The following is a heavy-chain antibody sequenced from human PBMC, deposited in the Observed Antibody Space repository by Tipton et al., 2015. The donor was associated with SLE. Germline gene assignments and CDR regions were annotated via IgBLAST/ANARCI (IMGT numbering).Heavy chain of an antibody. Sequence: QLVQSGPEVKKPGASVKVSCKTSGYSFTDNYIHWVRQAPGQGLEWMGWINPNTGDTNYAQEVQGRVTMTGDTSITTVYMELRRLRSDDSAVYFCARGLWRSGFDYWGQGTLVTVSS. J-gene: IGHJ4*02. V-gene: IGHV1-2*02. CDR3: ARGLWRSGFDY. CDR1: GYSFTDNY. CDR2: INPNTGDT. D-gene: IGHD3-16*01.